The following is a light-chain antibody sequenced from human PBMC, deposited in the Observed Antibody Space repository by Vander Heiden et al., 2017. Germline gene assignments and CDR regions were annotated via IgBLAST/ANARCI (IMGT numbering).Light chain of an antibody. J-gene: IGLJ1*01. CDR3: CSYTRSSTLV. CDR1: SSDIADHDH. Sequence: QSALTQPASVSGSPGLSITISCTGTSSDIADHDHVPWYQQHPAKVPKVIIYESSKRPSGVSNRFSGSKSGNTASLTIAGLQAEDDADYCRCSYTRSSTLVFGTGTKVTAL. V-gene: IGLV2-14*01. CDR2: ESS.